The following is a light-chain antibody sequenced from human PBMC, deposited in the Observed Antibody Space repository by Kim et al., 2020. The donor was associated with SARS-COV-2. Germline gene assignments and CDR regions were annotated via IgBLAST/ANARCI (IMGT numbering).Light chain of an antibody. J-gene: IGLJ2*01. CDR3: QVWDDGSEVV. Sequence: SYELTQPPSVSVAPGKTARMTCVGENIESKSVHWYQQKPGQAPVLVINFDTDRPSGIPERFSGVNSGNTATLTISRVEAGDEADYYCQVWDDGSEVVFGGGTQLTVL. CDR2: FDT. CDR1: NIESKS. V-gene: IGLV3-21*04.